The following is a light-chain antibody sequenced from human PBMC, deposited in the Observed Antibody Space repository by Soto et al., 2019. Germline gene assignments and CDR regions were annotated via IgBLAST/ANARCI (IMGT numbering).Light chain of an antibody. Sequence: IQLSQAPSFLSASLGDRLTITCRASQGISSYLAWYQQKPGKAPNLLIHTASTLQSGVPSRFSGSGSGTDFTLTITYLQPEDFATYYCQQANSLPWTFGQGTKVDIK. CDR3: QQANSLPWT. V-gene: IGKV1-9*01. CDR1: QGISSY. J-gene: IGKJ1*01. CDR2: TAS.